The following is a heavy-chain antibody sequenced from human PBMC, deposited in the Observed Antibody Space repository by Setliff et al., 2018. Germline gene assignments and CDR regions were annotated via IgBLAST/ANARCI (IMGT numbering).Heavy chain of an antibody. V-gene: IGHV3-30*02. CDR1: GFAFNTYG. D-gene: IGHD6-19*01. J-gene: IGHJ1*01. Sequence: GGSLRLSCVASGFAFNTYGMHWVRQAPGKGLEWVAFVRYDGSYKNYAESVKGRFTISRDISTNTLFLEIDSLRSEDTGLYYCAREGSIGWSQYFHHWGQGTPVTVSS. CDR2: VRYDGSYK. CDR3: AREGSIGWSQYFHH.